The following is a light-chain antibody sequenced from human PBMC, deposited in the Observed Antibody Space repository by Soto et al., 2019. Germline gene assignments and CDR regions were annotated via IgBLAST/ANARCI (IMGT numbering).Light chain of an antibody. CDR3: QQYKSNWT. Sequence: DIQMTQSPSPPSASVGDTVTVPFRASQSFDIWLAWYQHKPGRAPQLLIYDVPTLHSGVPSRFSGSGSGTEFTLTISSLQPDDFATYYCQQYKSNWTFGQGTKV. CDR1: QSFDIW. J-gene: IGKJ1*01. CDR2: DVP. V-gene: IGKV1-5*01.